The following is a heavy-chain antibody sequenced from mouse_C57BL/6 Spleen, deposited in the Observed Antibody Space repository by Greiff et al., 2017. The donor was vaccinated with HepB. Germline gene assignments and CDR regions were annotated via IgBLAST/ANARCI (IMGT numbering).Heavy chain of an antibody. V-gene: IGHV1-54*01. CDR2: INPGSGGT. Sequence: LVESGAELVRPGTSVKVSCKASGYAFTNYLIEWVKQRPGQGLEWIGVINPGSGGTNYNEKFKGKATLTADKSSSTAYMQLSSLTSEDSAVYFCAVVPYFDYWGQGTTLTVSS. CDR3: AVVPYFDY. D-gene: IGHD1-1*01. CDR1: GYAFTNYL. J-gene: IGHJ2*01.